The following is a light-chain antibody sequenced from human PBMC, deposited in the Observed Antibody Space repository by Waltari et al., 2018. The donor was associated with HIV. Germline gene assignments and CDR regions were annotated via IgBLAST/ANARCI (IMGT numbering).Light chain of an antibody. J-gene: IGLJ1*01. CDR3: AAWDDSLNGYV. V-gene: IGLV1-36*01. Sequence: QSVLTQPPSVSEAPRQRVTISCSGSSSNIGNNAVSWYQQLPGKAPKLLSLYDDLLPSVVSDRFSGSKSVTSASLAISGLQSEDEADYYCAAWDDSLNGYVFGTGTQVTV. CDR1: SSNIGNNA. CDR2: YDD.